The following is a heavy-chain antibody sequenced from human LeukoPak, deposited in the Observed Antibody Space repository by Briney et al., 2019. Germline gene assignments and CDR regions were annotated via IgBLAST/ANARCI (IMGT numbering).Heavy chain of an antibody. CDR2: ISSSSGYI. CDR1: GFTFSSYS. D-gene: IGHD3-22*01. V-gene: IGHV3-21*01. J-gene: IGHJ4*02. CDR3: ASFLEPDTYYYDSSGPSGIDY. Sequence: GGSLRLSCAASGFTFSSYSMNWVRQAPGKGLEWVSSISSSSGYIYYADSVKGRFTISRDNAKNSLYLQMNSLRAEATAVYYCASFLEPDTYYYDSSGPSGIDYWGQGTLVTVSS.